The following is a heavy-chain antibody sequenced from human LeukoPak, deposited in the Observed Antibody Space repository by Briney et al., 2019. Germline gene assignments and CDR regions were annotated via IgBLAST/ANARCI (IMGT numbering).Heavy chain of an antibody. Sequence: PGGSLRLSCAASGFTFSSSGFHWVRQAPGKGLQWLAVISYDGSKKYYADSVKGRFTISRDNSKNTLSLQMNSLRAEDTAVYYCAKVWKGNYYDYWDQGTLVTVSS. CDR2: ISYDGSKK. D-gene: IGHD1-1*01. V-gene: IGHV3-30*18. J-gene: IGHJ4*02. CDR3: AKVWKGNYYDY. CDR1: GFTFSSSG.